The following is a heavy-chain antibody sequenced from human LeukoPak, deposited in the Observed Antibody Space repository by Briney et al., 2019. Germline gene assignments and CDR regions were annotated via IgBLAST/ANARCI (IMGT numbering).Heavy chain of an antibody. J-gene: IGHJ4*02. CDR2: INPNSGGT. D-gene: IGHD5-18*01. CDR3: AGGADTAMVIDY. Sequence: ASVKVSCKASGYTSTGYYMHWVRQAPGQGLEWMGWINPNSGGTNYAQKFQGRVTMTRDTSISTAYMELSRLRSDDTAVYYCAGGADTAMVIDYWGQGTLVTVSS. V-gene: IGHV1-2*02. CDR1: GYTSTGYY.